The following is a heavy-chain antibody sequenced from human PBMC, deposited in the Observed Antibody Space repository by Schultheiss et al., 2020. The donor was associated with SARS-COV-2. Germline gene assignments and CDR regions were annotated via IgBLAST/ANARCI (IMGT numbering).Heavy chain of an antibody. CDR2: INHSGST. J-gene: IGHJ4*02. CDR3: ARDHGHYGSGSYFDY. V-gene: IGHV4-34*01. D-gene: IGHD3-10*01. CDR1: GGSFSGYY. Sequence: SETLSLTCAVYGGSFSGYYWSWIRQPPGKGLEWIGEINHSGSTYYNPSLKSRVTISVDRSKNQFSLKLSSVTAADTAVYYCARDHGHYGSGSYFDYWGQGTLVTVSS.